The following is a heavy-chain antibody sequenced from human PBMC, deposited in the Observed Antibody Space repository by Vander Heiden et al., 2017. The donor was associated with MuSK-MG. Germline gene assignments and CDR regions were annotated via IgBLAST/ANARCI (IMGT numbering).Heavy chain of an antibody. V-gene: IGHV3-48*03. CDR1: GFTFSSYE. CDR3: ARGIGTQGLRFGEGCYYRPGPPHLNRDV. CDR2: RSRRGSTI. Sequence: EVQLVASGGGLVQPGGSLRLSCAASGFTFSSYEMNWVRPAPGKGLELVSYRSRRGSTIYYADCVKGRFTITRDNAKNSLYQQMNSRRAEDTAVNYWARGIGTQGLRFGEGCYYRPGPPHLNRDVWGKGTTGTGAS. J-gene: IGHJ6*03. D-gene: IGHD3-3*01.